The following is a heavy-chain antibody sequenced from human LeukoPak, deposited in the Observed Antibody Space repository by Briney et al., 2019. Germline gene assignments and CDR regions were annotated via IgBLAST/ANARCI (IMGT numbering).Heavy chain of an antibody. V-gene: IGHV4-61*01. CDR3: ARNGRYYYYGMDV. Sequence: SETLSLTCTVSGGSVSNDNHCWSWIRQPPGKGLEWIGYVNYSGSTKYNPSLKSRVSISADTSRSQVSLKLSSVTAADTAVYYCARNGRYYYYGMDVWGQGTTVTVSS. CDR1: GGSVSNDNHC. CDR2: VNYSGST. D-gene: IGHD1-26*01. J-gene: IGHJ6*02.